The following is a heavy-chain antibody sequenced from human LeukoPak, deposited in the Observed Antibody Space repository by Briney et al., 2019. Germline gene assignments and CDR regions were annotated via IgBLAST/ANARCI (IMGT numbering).Heavy chain of an antibody. V-gene: IGHV3-23*01. D-gene: IGHD3-3*02. CDR2: IFGGGET. Sequence: GGSLRLSCVASGFTYDIQTMSWVRQAPRKGLEWVSGIFGGGETFYADSVRGRFIISRDNSRSTLYLQMNSLRAEDAAVYYCAKDRIYGDGLWNFDHWGRGTLVTVSS. J-gene: IGHJ4*02. CDR1: GFTYDIQT. CDR3: AKDRIYGDGLWNFDH.